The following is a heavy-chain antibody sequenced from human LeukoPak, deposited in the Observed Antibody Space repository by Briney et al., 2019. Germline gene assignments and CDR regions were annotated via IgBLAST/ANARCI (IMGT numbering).Heavy chain of an antibody. Sequence: GGSLRLSCAASGFIISDYYISWIRQSPGKGLEWISYITSGAGSTKYADSVKGRFTISRDKAKNSVALQLNSLRAEDTAVYYCTKERRGTYYAFESWGQGTLVTVSS. V-gene: IGHV3-11*01. D-gene: IGHD3-16*01. CDR1: GFIISDYY. CDR3: TKERRGTYYAFES. J-gene: IGHJ4*02. CDR2: ITSGAGST.